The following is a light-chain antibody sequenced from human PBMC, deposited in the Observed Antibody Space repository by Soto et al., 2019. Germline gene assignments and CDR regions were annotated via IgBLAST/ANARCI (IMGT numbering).Light chain of an antibody. CDR1: QSVSSY. CDR2: DAS. CDR3: QQHNNWPPVNT. Sequence: EIVLTQSPATLSLSPGERATLSCRASQSVSSYLAWYHQKPGQAPRLLIYDASNSASAIPARFSGSGSGTDFALTISSRQPEDFAVYYCQQHNNWPPVNTFGQGTQLEIK. V-gene: IGKV3-11*01. J-gene: IGKJ5*01.